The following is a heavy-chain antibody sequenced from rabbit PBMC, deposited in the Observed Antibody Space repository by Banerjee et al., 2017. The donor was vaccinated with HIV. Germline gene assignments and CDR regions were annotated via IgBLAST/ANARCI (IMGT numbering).Heavy chain of an antibody. CDR2: INTSSGNT. D-gene: IGHD4-1*01. CDR1: GSDISSNA. J-gene: IGHJ3*01. Sequence: QEQLEESGGDLVKPEGSLTLTCTASGSDISSNAMCWVRQAPGKGLEWIACINTSSGNTVYASWAKGRFTISKTSSTTVTLQMTSLTAADTATYFCARDLAGVIGWNFGLWGQGTLVTVS. V-gene: IGHV1S45*01. CDR3: ARDLAGVIGWNFGL.